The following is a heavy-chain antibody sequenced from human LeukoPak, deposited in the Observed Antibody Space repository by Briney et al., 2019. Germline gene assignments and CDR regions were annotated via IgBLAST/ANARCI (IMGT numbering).Heavy chain of an antibody. Sequence: GGPRRLSCAASGFTFSDYYMSWIRQAPGKGLEWVSYISSSGSTIYYADSVKGRFTISRDNAKNSLYLQMNSLRAEDTAVYYCARDGWFGEYNWFDPWGQGTLVTVSS. CDR1: GFTFSDYY. D-gene: IGHD3-10*01. J-gene: IGHJ5*02. CDR2: ISSSGSTI. CDR3: ARDGWFGEYNWFDP. V-gene: IGHV3-11*01.